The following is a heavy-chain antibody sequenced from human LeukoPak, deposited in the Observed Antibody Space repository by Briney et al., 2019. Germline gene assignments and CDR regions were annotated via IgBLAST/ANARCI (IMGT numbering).Heavy chain of an antibody. CDR2: INHSGST. Sequence: SETLSLTCAVYGGSFSGYYWSWIRQPPGKGLEWIGEINHSGSTNYNPSLKSRVTISVDTSKNQFSLKLSSVTAADTAVYYCARGAVAATDYYYGMDVWGQGTTVTVSS. D-gene: IGHD2-15*01. CDR3: ARGAVAATDYYYGMDV. CDR1: GGSFSGYY. J-gene: IGHJ6*02. V-gene: IGHV4-34*01.